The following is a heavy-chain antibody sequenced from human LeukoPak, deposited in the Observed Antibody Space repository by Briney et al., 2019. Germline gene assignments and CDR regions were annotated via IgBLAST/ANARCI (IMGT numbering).Heavy chain of an antibody. J-gene: IGHJ4*02. CDR2: INPSGGST. V-gene: IGHV1-46*01. CDR3: AREGMTTVTGGDFDY. D-gene: IGHD4-17*01. Sequence: ASVKVSCKASGYTFTSYYMHWVRQAPGQGLEWMGIINPSGGSTSYAQKFQGRVTMTRGTSTSTVYMELSSLRSEDTAVYYCAREGMTTVTGGDFDYWGQGTLVTVSS. CDR1: GYTFTSYY.